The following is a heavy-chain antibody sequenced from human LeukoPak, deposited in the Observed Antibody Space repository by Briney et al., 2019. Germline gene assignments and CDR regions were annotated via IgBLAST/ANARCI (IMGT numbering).Heavy chain of an antibody. CDR2: ISSSSSYI. V-gene: IGHV3-21*01. CDR3: ARGRNTVTPNWFDP. D-gene: IGHD4-11*01. J-gene: IGHJ5*02. Sequence: GGSLRLSCAASGFTFSSYSMNWVRQAPGKGLEWVSSISSSSSYIYYADSVKGRFAISRDNAKNSLYLQMNSLRAEDTAVYYCARGRNTVTPNWFDPWGQGTLVTVSS. CDR1: GFTFSSYS.